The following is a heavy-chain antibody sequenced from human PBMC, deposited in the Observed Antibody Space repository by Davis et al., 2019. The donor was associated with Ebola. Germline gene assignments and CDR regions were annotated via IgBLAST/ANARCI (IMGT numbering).Heavy chain of an antibody. CDR2: ISYDGSNK. D-gene: IGHD4-17*01. CDR3: ATYGDYVGEFDY. V-gene: IGHV3-30-3*01. J-gene: IGHJ4*02. Sequence: GESLKISCAASGFTFSSYAMHWVRQAPGKGLEWVAVISYDGSNKYYADSVKGRFTISRDNSKNTLYLQMNSLRAEDTAVYYCATYGDYVGEFDYWGQGTLVTVSS. CDR1: GFTFSSYA.